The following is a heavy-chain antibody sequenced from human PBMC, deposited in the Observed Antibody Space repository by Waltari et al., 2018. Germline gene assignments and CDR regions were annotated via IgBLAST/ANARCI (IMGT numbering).Heavy chain of an antibody. Sequence: QVQLQESGPGLVKPSETLSLTCTVSGGSISSYYWSWIRQPPGKGLEWIGYIYYSGSTNYNPSLKSRVTISVDTSKNQFSLKLSSVTAADTAVYYCARESSVGWFDPWGQGTLVTVSS. J-gene: IGHJ5*02. CDR1: GGSISSYY. CDR3: ARESSVGWFDP. V-gene: IGHV4-59*12. CDR2: IYYSGST. D-gene: IGHD2-15*01.